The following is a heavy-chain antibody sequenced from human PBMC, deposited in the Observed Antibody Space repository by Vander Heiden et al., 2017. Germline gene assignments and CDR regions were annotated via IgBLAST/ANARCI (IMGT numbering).Heavy chain of an antibody. V-gene: IGHV3-9*01. CDR3: AKDIEFGYSSGCLSF. Sequence: EVQLVESGGGLVQPGRSLRLSCAASGFTFDDYAMDWVRQAPGKGLEWVSGISWNSGSIGYADSVKGRFTISRDNAKNSLYLQMNSLRTEDTALYYCAKDIEFGYSSGCLSFWGQGTLVTVSS. CDR2: ISWNSGSI. CDR1: GFTFDDYA. D-gene: IGHD6-19*01. J-gene: IGHJ4*02.